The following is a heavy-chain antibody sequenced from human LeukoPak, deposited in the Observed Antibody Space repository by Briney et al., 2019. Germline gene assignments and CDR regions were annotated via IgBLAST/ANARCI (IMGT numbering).Heavy chain of an antibody. J-gene: IGHJ3*02. CDR3: ARVRYYYDSSGYHSDAFDI. CDR1: GGSFSGYY. D-gene: IGHD3-22*01. CDR2: INHSGST. V-gene: IGHV4-34*01. Sequence: SETLSLTCAVYGGSFSGYYWSWIRQPPGKGLEWIGEINHSGSTNYNPSLKSRVTISVDTSKNQFSLKLSSVTAADTAVYYCARVRYYYDSSGYHSDAFDIWGQGTMVTVSS.